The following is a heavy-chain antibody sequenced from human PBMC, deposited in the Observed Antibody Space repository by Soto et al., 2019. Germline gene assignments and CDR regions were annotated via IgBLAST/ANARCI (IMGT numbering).Heavy chain of an antibody. CDR1: GFTFSSYG. V-gene: IGHV3-30*18. Sequence: SLRLSCAASGFTFSSYGMHWVRQAPGKGLEWVAVISYDGSNKYYADSVKGRFTISRDNSKNTLYLQMNSLRAEDTAVYYCAKDCYYDFWSGYYSYGMDVWGQGTTVTVSS. D-gene: IGHD3-3*01. CDR2: ISYDGSNK. J-gene: IGHJ6*02. CDR3: AKDCYYDFWSGYYSYGMDV.